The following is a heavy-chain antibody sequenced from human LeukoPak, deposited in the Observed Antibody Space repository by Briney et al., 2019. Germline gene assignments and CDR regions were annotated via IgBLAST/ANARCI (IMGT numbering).Heavy chain of an antibody. J-gene: IGHJ4*02. D-gene: IGHD2-15*01. V-gene: IGHV1-8*03. CDR3: AVDYCSGGSCYFDY. CDR2: MNPNSGNT. CDR1: GYTFTSYD. Sequence: ASVKVSCKASGYTFTSYDINWVRQATGQGLEWMGWMNPNSGNTGYAQKFQERVTITRDMSTSTAYLELSSLRSEDTAVYYCAVDYCSGGSCYFDYWGQGTLVTVSS.